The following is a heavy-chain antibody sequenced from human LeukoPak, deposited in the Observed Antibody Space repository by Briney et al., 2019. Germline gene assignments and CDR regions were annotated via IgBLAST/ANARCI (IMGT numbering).Heavy chain of an antibody. D-gene: IGHD6-6*01. CDR1: GYTFTGYY. Sequence: ASVKVSCKASGYTFTGYYMHWVRQAPGQGLEWMGWINPNSGGTNYAQKFQGRVTMTRDTSISTAYMELSRLRSDDTAVYYCARSRSSSFDAFDIWGQGTMVTVSS. CDR2: INPNSGGT. V-gene: IGHV1-2*02. CDR3: ARSRSSSFDAFDI. J-gene: IGHJ3*02.